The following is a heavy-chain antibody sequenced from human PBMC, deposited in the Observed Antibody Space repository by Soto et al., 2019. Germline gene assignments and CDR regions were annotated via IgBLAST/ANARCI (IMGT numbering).Heavy chain of an antibody. CDR1: GGSISSGDYY. V-gene: IGHV4-30-4*01. CDR2: IYYSGSS. J-gene: IGHJ5*02. Sequence: PSETLSLTCTVSGGSISSGDYYWSWIRQPTGKGRESIVYIYYSGSSFYNPSLKNRVTISLNTSKIQFPLKLSSVTAADTSVYCCVRERGDNWCDPWGQGTLVTVSS. CDR3: VRERGDNWCDP.